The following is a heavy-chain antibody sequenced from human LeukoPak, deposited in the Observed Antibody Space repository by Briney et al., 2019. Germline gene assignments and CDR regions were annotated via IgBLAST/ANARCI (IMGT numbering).Heavy chain of an antibody. CDR2: ISGSGGST. D-gene: IGHD2-15*01. V-gene: IGHV3-23*01. CDR1: GFTFSSYA. CDR3: ARIVDYYYYGMDV. J-gene: IGHJ6*02. Sequence: GGSLRLSCAASGFTFSSYAMSWVRQAPGKGLEWVPAISGSGGSTYYADSVKGRFTISRDNSKNTLYLQMNSLRAEDTAVYYCARIVDYYYYGMDVWGQGTTVTVSS.